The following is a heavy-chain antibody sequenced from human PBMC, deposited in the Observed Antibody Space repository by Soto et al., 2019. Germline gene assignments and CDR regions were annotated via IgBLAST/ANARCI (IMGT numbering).Heavy chain of an antibody. CDR1: GFTFSSYA. CDR3: AKDRPYYFDY. D-gene: IGHD2-21*01. Sequence: GESLRLSCAASGFTFSSYAMSWVRQAPGQGLEWVSAISASGGSTYYADSVKGRFTISRDNSKNTLYLKMNSLRAEDMAVYYCAKDRPYYFDYWGQGTLVTVSS. CDR2: ISASGGST. V-gene: IGHV3-23*01. J-gene: IGHJ4*02.